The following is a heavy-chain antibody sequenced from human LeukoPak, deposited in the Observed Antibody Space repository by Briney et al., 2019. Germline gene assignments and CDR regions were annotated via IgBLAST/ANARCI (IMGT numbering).Heavy chain of an antibody. CDR1: GYTFTGYY. CDR3: ARDCDSSGWYSY. Sequence: ASVKVSCKASGYTFTGYYMHWVRQAPGQGLEWMGWINPNSGGTNYAQKFQGRVTMTRDTSISTAYMELSRLRSDDTAVYYCARDCDSSGWYSYWGQGTLVTVSS. J-gene: IGHJ4*02. D-gene: IGHD6-19*01. V-gene: IGHV1-2*02. CDR2: INPNSGGT.